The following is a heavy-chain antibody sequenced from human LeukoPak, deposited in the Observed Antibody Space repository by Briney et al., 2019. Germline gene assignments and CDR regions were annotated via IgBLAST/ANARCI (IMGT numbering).Heavy chain of an antibody. CDR3: AREDWNDWDYYYGMDV. CDR1: GGTFSSYA. D-gene: IGHD1-1*01. Sequence: SVKVSCKASGGTFSSYAISWVRQAPGQGLEWMGGIIPIFGTANYAQKFQGRVTITADKSTSTAYMGLSSLRSEDTAVYYCAREDWNDWDYYYGMDVWGKGTTVTVSS. J-gene: IGHJ6*04. V-gene: IGHV1-69*06. CDR2: IIPIFGTA.